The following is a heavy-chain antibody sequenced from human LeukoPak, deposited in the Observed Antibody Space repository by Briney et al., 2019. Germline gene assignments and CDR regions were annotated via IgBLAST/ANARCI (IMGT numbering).Heavy chain of an antibody. J-gene: IGHJ4*02. CDR3: ARRITIIGVARD. CDR2: INHSGST. CDR1: GGSFSGYY. D-gene: IGHD3-3*01. Sequence: SETLSLTCAVYGGSFSGYYWSWIRQPPGKGLEWIGEINHSGSTNYNPSLKSRVTISVDTSKNQFSLKLSSVTAADTAVYYCARRITIIGVARDWGQGTLVTVSS. V-gene: IGHV4-34*01.